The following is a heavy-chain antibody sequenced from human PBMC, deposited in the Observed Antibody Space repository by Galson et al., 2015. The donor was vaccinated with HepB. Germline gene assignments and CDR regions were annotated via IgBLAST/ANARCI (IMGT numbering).Heavy chain of an antibody. D-gene: IGHD3-9*01. V-gene: IGHV4-34*01. CDR3: ARAPARYDILIWYYYGMDV. CDR2: INHSGST. CDR1: GGSFSGYY. J-gene: IGHJ6*02. Sequence: LSLTCAVYGGSFSGYYWSWIRQPPGKGLEWIGEINHSGSTNYNPSLKSRVTISVDTSKNQFSLKLSSVTAADTAVYYCARAPARYDILIWYYYGMDVWGQGTTVTVSS.